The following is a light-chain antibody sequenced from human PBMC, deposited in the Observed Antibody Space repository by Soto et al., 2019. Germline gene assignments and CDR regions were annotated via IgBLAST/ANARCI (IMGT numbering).Light chain of an antibody. V-gene: IGKV3-11*01. CDR3: QQCNSSPPA. Sequence: EIVLTQSPATLSSSPGDRVTLSCRASQSVSSYLAWYQQKPGQAPRLLIYDASNRATGIPARFSGSGSGTDFTLTISSLEPEDFAVYYCQQCNSSPPAFGQGTKVDI. CDR1: QSVSSY. CDR2: DAS. J-gene: IGKJ1*01.